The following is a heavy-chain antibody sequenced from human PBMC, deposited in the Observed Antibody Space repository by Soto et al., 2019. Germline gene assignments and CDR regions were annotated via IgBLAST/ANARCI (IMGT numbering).Heavy chain of an antibody. J-gene: IGHJ4*02. D-gene: IGHD3-3*01. V-gene: IGHV1-2*02. CDR3: ESPAGHHDCWSVYSI. CDR2: IHPNSGDT. CDR1: GYTFTDYF. Sequence: ASVKVSCKASGYTFTDYFIHWVRQAPGQGLEFLGWIHPNSGDTNFAPKFHDRVTMSRDMSITTAYMELTSLRSDDAAVYYCESPAGHHDCWSVYSIWGQGTLVTVSS.